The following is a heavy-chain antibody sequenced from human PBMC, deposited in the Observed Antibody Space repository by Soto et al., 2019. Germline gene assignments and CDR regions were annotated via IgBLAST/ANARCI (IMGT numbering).Heavy chain of an antibody. Sequence: ASVKVSCNASGYTFTIYYMHCVRQAPEQGLEWMGIINPSGGSTSYAQKFQGRVTMTRDTSTSTVYMELSSLRSEDTAVYYCARDVGDIVVVVAAPHFDYWGQGTLVTVSS. J-gene: IGHJ4*02. V-gene: IGHV1-46*01. D-gene: IGHD2-15*01. CDR1: GYTFTIYY. CDR2: INPSGGST. CDR3: ARDVGDIVVVVAAPHFDY.